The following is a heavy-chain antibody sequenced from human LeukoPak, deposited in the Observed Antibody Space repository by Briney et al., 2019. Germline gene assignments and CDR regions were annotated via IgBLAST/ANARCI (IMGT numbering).Heavy chain of an antibody. Sequence: SETLSLTCTVSGGSISSSSYYWNWIRQHPGKGLEWIGYIFYRGSTYYNPSLKSRVAMSVDTSKNQFSLKLSSVTAADTAVYYCARDSSGYFAFEYWGQGILVTVSS. D-gene: IGHD3-22*01. V-gene: IGHV4-31*03. CDR3: ARDSSGYFAFEY. J-gene: IGHJ4*02. CDR1: GGSISSSSYY. CDR2: IFYRGST.